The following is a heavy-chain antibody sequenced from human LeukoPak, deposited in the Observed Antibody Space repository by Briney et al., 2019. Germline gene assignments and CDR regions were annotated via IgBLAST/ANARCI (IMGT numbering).Heavy chain of an antibody. D-gene: IGHD3-22*01. Sequence: SETLSLTCSVSGGSIRSSSYFWGWVRQPPGKGLEWIGSFSYTENTYYNPSLKSRVTISVDTSKNQFSLKLNSVSAADTAVYYCASGPDDSLIFDPWGQGTLVTVSS. J-gene: IGHJ5*02. CDR1: GGSIRSSSYF. CDR2: FSYTENT. V-gene: IGHV4-39*07. CDR3: ASGPDDSLIFDP.